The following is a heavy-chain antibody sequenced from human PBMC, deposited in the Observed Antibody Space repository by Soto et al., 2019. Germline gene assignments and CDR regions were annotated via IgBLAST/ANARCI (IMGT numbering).Heavy chain of an antibody. CDR3: ARGGGAYDV. CDR2: ISEYGDS. V-gene: IGHV1-18*01. J-gene: IGHJ3*01. CDR1: GYIVTSFG. Sequence: SVKVSCKASGYIVTSFGINWVRQAPGQGLEWMGCISEYGDSNYSEKLQDRVSLTTDTYTNTAYMELRSLGSDDTGVYYCARGGGAYDVWGQGTKVT.